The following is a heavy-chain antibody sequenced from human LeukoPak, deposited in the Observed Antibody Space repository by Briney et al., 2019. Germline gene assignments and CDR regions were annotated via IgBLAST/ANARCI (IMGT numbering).Heavy chain of an antibody. CDR2: IRYDGSNK. D-gene: IGHD4-11*01. CDR1: GFTFSSYG. J-gene: IGHJ4*02. V-gene: IGHV3-30*02. CDR3: ASVTTHGVSHYEYKY. Sequence: QAGGSLGLSCAASGFTFSSYGMHWVRQAPGEGLEWVAFIRYDGSNKYYADSVRGRFTISRDNSKNTLYLQMNSLRAEDMAVYYCASVTTHGVSHYEYKYWGQGTLVTVSS.